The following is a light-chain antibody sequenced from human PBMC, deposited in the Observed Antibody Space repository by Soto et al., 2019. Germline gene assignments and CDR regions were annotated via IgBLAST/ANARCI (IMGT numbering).Light chain of an antibody. V-gene: IGLV1-40*01. CDR1: SSNIGAGFD. CDR2: SHR. J-gene: IGLJ1*01. CDR3: QSYDSNLSGFV. Sequence: QSVLTPPPSMSGAPGQRVTISCTGSSSNIGAGFDVHWYQQFPGAAPKLLIYSHRNRPSGVPDRFSGSKSGTSASLAITGLQAEDEADYYCQSYDSNLSGFVFGTGTKVTVL.